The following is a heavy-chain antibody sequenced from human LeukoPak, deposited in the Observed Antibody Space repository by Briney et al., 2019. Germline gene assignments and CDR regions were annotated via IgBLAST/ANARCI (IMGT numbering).Heavy chain of an antibody. J-gene: IGHJ4*02. CDR2: ISGSGGST. CDR1: GFTVSSNY. V-gene: IGHV3-23*01. D-gene: IGHD1-7*01. Sequence: GGSLRLSCAASGFTVSSNYMSWVRQAPGKGLEWVSSISGSGGSTYYADSVKGRFTISRDNSKNTLYLQMNSLRAEDTAVYYCATELELGVDYWGQGTLVTVSS. CDR3: ATELELGVDY.